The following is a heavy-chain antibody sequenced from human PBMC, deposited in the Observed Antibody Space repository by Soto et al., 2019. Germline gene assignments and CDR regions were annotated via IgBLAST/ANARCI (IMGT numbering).Heavy chain of an antibody. V-gene: IGHV3-9*01. CDR3: AQDMSSGQLEQLPWFDP. J-gene: IGHJ5*02. CDR2: ISWDSGSI. Sequence: EVQLVESGGGLVQPGRSLRLSCAASGFTFDDYAMHWVRQAPGKGLEWVSGISWDSGSIGYADSVKGRFTISRDNAKNSLYLQMNSLRAEDTALYYCAQDMSSGQLEQLPWFDPWGQGTLVTVSS. D-gene: IGHD1-1*01. CDR1: GFTFDDYA.